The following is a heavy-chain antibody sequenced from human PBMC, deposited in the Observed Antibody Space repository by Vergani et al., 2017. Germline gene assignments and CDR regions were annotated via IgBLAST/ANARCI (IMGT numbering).Heavy chain of an antibody. CDR3: AAPSGIAAAGRGLDAFDI. Sequence: QVQLVQSGAEVKKPGASVKVSCKASGYTFTSYYMHWVRQAPGQGLEWMGIINPSGGSTSYAQKFQERVTITRDMSTSTAYMELSSLRSEDTAVYYCAAPSGIAAAGRGLDAFDIWGQGTMVTVPS. J-gene: IGHJ3*02. CDR2: INPSGGST. V-gene: IGHV1-46*01. CDR1: GYTFTSYY. D-gene: IGHD6-13*01.